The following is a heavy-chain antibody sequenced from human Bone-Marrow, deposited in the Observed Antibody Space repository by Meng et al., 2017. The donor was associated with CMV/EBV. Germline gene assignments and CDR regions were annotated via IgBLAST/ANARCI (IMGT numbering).Heavy chain of an antibody. V-gene: IGHV3-20*01. D-gene: IGHD2-2*02. CDR3: ARMQYQLLYGYYYGMDV. Sequence: GESLKISCAASGFTFDDYGMSWVRQAPGKGLEWVSGINCNGGSTGYADSVKGRFTISRDNAKNSLYLQMNSLRAEDTALYHCARMQYQLLYGYYYGMDVWGQGTTVTVSS. J-gene: IGHJ6*02. CDR1: GFTFDDYG. CDR2: INCNGGST.